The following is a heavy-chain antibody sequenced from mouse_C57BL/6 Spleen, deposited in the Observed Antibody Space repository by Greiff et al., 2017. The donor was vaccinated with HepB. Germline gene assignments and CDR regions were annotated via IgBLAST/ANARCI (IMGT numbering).Heavy chain of an antibody. J-gene: IGHJ3*01. Sequence: EVQRVESGGGLVKPGGSLKLSCAASGFTFRDYGMHWVRQAPEKGLEWVAYISSGISTIYYADTVKGRFTISRDNAKNTLFLQMTSLRSEDTAMYYCATTRGFAYWGQGTLVTVSA. D-gene: IGHD5-5*01. CDR1: GFTFRDYG. CDR2: ISSGISTI. V-gene: IGHV5-17*01. CDR3: ATTRGFAY.